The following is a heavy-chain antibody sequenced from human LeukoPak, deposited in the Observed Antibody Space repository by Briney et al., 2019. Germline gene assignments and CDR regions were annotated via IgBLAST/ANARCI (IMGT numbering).Heavy chain of an antibody. CDR3: ARHFFVGAEDAFDI. CDR1: GGSISRYY. CDR2: IYYSGST. D-gene: IGHD2/OR15-2a*01. J-gene: IGHJ3*02. Sequence: SETLSLTCTVSGGSISRYYWSWIRQPPGKGLEWIGYIYYSGSTSYNPSLKSRLTISVDTSNNQFSLKLSSVTAADTAVYYCARHFFVGAEDAFDIWGQGTMVTVSS. V-gene: IGHV4-59*08.